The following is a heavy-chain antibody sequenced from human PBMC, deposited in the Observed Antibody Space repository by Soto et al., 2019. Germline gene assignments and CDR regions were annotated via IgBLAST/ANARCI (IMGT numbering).Heavy chain of an antibody. CDR2: ISAYNGNT. CDR3: AREWHAAAGGNWFDP. J-gene: IGHJ5*02. Sequence: GASVKVSCKASGYTFTSYGISWVRQAPGQGLEWMGWISAYNGNTNYAQKLQGRVTMTTDTSTSTAYMELRSLRSDDTAVYYCAREWHAAAGGNWFDPRGQGTLVTVSS. V-gene: IGHV1-18*01. CDR1: GYTFTSYG. D-gene: IGHD6-25*01.